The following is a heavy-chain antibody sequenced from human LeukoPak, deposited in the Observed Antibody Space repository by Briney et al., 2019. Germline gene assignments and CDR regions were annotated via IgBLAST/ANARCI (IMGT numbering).Heavy chain of an antibody. V-gene: IGHV1-8*01. D-gene: IGHD2-2*01. Sequence: GSSVKVSCKASGYTFTSYDINWVRQATGQGLEWMGWMNPNSGNTGYAQKFQGRVTMTRNTSISTAYMELSSLRSEDTAVYYCARVPAKRYCSSTSRFCLGGGKTTANWFDPWGQGTLVTVSS. J-gene: IGHJ5*02. CDR1: GYTFTSYD. CDR3: ARVPAKRYCSSTSRFCLGGGKTTANWFDP. CDR2: MNPNSGNT.